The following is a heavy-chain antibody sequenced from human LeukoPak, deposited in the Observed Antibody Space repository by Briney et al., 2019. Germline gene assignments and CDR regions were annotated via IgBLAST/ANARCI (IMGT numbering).Heavy chain of an antibody. V-gene: IGHV3-9*01. CDR3: AQGDYYDSSGYGGY. D-gene: IGHD3-22*01. CDR1: GFTFSSYE. Sequence: GGSLRLSCAASGFTFSSYEMNWVRQAPGKGLEWASGISWNSGSIGYADSVKGRFTISRDNAKNSLYLQMNSLRAEDTALYYCAQGDYYDSSGYGGYWGQGTLVTVSS. J-gene: IGHJ4*02. CDR2: ISWNSGSI.